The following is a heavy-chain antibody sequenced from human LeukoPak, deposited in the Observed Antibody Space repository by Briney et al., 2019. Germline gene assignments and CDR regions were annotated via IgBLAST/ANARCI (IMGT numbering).Heavy chain of an antibody. J-gene: IGHJ4*02. Sequence: GGSLRLSCAASGFTVSSNYMSWVRQAPGKGLEWVSVIYSCGSTYYADSVKGRFTISRDNAKNSLYLQMNSLRAEDTAVYYCARRSDYYDSSGYCHYFDYWGQGTLVTVSS. V-gene: IGHV3-66*03. CDR1: GFTVSSNY. D-gene: IGHD3-22*01. CDR2: IYSCGST. CDR3: ARRSDYYDSSGYCHYFDY.